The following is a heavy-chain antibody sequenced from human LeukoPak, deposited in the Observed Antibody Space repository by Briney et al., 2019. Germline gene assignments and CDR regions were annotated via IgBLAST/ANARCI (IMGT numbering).Heavy chain of an antibody. CDR1: GYTFTSYY. D-gene: IGHD2-15*01. CDR2: INPSGDGT. Sequence: ASVKVSCKASGYTFTSYYMHWVRQAPGQGLEWMGIINPSGDGTSYAQQFQGRVTMTRDTSTSTVYMELSSLRSEDTAVYYCARGGVAAFYYFDYWGRGTLVTVSS. J-gene: IGHJ4*02. CDR3: ARGGVAAFYYFDY. V-gene: IGHV1-46*01.